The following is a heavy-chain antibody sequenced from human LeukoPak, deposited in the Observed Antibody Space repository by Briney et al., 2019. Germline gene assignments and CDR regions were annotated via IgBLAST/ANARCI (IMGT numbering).Heavy chain of an antibody. V-gene: IGHV1-69*13. CDR3: ARDSSEFRSLIPH. Sequence: SVNVSCKASGGTFSSYAISWVRQAPGQGLEWMGGIIPIFDTANYAEKFRGRVTITAGETTSTAYMELSRLKSEDTAVYYCARDSSEFRSLIPHWGQGTLVTVSS. CDR2: IIPIFDTA. CDR1: GGTFSSYA. D-gene: IGHD2-21*01. J-gene: IGHJ1*01.